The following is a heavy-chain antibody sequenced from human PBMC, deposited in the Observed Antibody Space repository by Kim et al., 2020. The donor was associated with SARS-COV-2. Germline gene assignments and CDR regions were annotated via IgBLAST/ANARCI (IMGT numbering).Heavy chain of an antibody. CDR2: ISSSSSTI. CDR3: ARDSPFYDILTGYPVYYYYGMDV. J-gene: IGHJ6*02. D-gene: IGHD3-9*01. CDR1: GFTFSSYS. Sequence: GGSLRLSCAASGFTFSSYSMNWVRQAPGKGLEWVSYISSSSSTIYYADSVKGRFTISRDNAKNSLYLQMNSLRAEDTAVYYCARDSPFYDILTGYPVYYYYGMDVWGQGTTVTVSS. V-gene: IGHV3-48*04.